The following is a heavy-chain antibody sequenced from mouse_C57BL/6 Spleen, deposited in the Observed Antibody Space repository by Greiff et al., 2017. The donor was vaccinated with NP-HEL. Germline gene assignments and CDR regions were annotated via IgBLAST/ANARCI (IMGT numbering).Heavy chain of an antibody. Sequence: EVMLVESEGGLVQPGSSMKLSCTASGFTFSDYYMAWVRQVPEKGLEWVANINYDGSSTYYLDSLKSRFIISRDNAKNILYLQMSSLKSEDTATYYCARASRAMDYWGQGTSVTVSS. J-gene: IGHJ4*01. CDR2: INYDGSST. CDR3: ARASRAMDY. CDR1: GFTFSDYY. V-gene: IGHV5-16*01. D-gene: IGHD6-1*01.